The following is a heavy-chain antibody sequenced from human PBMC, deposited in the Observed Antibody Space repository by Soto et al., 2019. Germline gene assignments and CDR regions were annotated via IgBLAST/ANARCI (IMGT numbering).Heavy chain of an antibody. CDR3: EKLPGSDYGGIFDP. Sequence: QVQLQESPQGLVKPSETLSLTCTVSGRYISSYYWSWIQQSTGQGLEWIGNIHYCGSTNYNPSRKRRVIIAVDTSKNQSSLKLSSVTAAETAVDYCEKLPGSDYGGIFDPWDQGTVVSVAS. V-gene: IGHV4-59*01. J-gene: IGHJ5*02. CDR1: GRYISSYY. CDR2: IHYCGST. D-gene: IGHD4-17*01.